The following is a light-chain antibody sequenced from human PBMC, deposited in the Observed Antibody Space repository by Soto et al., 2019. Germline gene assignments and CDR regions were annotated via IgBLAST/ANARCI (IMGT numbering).Light chain of an antibody. Sequence: QSVLTQPASVSGSPGQSITISCTGTSSDIGTYNLVSWYQQYPGEAPKLIIYEGSKWPPGVSDRFSGSNSGNTASLTISGLQAEDEADYYCCSYASSGIYWVFGEGTKLTVL. J-gene: IGLJ3*02. CDR3: CSYASSGIYWV. CDR1: SSDIGTYNL. V-gene: IGLV2-23*01. CDR2: EGS.